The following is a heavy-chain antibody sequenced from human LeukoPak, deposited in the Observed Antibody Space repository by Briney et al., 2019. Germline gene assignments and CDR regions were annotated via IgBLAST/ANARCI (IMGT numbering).Heavy chain of an antibody. D-gene: IGHD3-22*01. CDR3: AREGYYYDSSGYEGFDY. CDR2: ISYDGFNK. V-gene: IGHV3-30-3*01. CDR1: GFSFSSYA. Sequence: GGSLRLSCAASGFSFSSYAMHWVRLAPGKGLEWVTIISYDGFNKYYADSVKGRFTISRDNSKNTLYLQMNSLKAEDTAVYYCAREGYYYDSSGYEGFDYWGQGTLVTVSS. J-gene: IGHJ4*02.